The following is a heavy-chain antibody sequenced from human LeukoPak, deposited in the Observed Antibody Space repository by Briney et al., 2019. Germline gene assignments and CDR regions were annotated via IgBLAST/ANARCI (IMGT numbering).Heavy chain of an antibody. V-gene: IGHV4-59*08. CDR3: ARHGGYVPYFDY. J-gene: IGHJ4*02. CDR2: IYYSGST. CDR1: GGSISSYY. Sequence: SETLSLTCTVSGGSISSYYWSWIRQPPGKGLEWIGYIYYSGSTNYNPSLKSRVTISVDTSKNQFSLKLSSVTAADTAVYYCARHGGYVPYFDYWGQGALVTVSS. D-gene: IGHD5-12*01.